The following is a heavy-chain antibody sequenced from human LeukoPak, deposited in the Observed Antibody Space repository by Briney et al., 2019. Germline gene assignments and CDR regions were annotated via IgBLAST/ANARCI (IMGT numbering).Heavy chain of an antibody. Sequence: PGGSLRLSCAASGFTFSDYYMSWIRQAPGKGLEWVSYNSGSSSSTKYADSVKGRFTISRDNAKNSLSLQMNSLRAEGTAVYYCARDSAHIVVVPVVIPPGLDIWFDPWGQGTLVTVSS. CDR3: ARDSAHIVVVPVVIPPGLDIWFDP. CDR2: NSGSSSST. CDR1: GFTFSDYY. D-gene: IGHD2-2*01. V-gene: IGHV3-11*05. J-gene: IGHJ5*02.